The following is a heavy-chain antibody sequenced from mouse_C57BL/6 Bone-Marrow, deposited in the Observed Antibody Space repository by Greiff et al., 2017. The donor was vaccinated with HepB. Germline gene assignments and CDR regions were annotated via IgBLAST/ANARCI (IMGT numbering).Heavy chain of an antibody. CDR2: IRNKANNHAT. CDR1: GFTFSDAW. Sequence: EVMLVESGGGLVQPGGSMKLSCAASGFTFSDAWMDWVRQSPEKGLEWVAEIRNKANNHATYYAESVKGRFTISRDDSKSSVYLQMNSLRAEDTGIYYCTRDGSSHWYFDVWGTGTTVTVSS. D-gene: IGHD1-1*01. V-gene: IGHV6-6*01. J-gene: IGHJ1*03. CDR3: TRDGSSHWYFDV.